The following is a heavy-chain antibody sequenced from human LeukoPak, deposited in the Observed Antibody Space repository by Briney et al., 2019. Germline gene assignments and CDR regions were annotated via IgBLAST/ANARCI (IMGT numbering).Heavy chain of an antibody. Sequence: GGSLRLSCAASGFTFSIYWMHWVRQAPGKGLVWVSRINHDGSSTNYADSVKGRFTISRDNAKNTLYLQMNSLRAEDTAVYYCVRDWGYDSSGYWQKYFDTWGQGTLVTVSS. J-gene: IGHJ4*02. CDR1: GFTFSIYW. D-gene: IGHD3-22*01. CDR3: VRDWGYDSSGYWQKYFDT. CDR2: INHDGSST. V-gene: IGHV3-74*01.